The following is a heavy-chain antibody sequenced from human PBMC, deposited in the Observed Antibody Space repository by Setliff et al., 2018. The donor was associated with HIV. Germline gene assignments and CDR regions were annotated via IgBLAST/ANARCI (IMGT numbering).Heavy chain of an antibody. CDR2: VYHSGTT. Sequence: LSLTCAVSGYSISTAYYWGWIRQPPGKGLEWIGSVYHSGTTYYNPSLKSRVTISVNMSNNQFSLKVTSVTAADTAVYYCMRGRSITIFGVAYFDFWGQGTQVTVSS. V-gene: IGHV4-38-2*01. CDR1: GYSISTAYY. J-gene: IGHJ4*02. CDR3: MRGRSITIFGVAYFDF. D-gene: IGHD3-3*01.